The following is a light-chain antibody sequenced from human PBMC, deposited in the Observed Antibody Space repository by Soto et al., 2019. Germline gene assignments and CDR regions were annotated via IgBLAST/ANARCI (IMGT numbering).Light chain of an antibody. CDR3: QTWGTGIEV. Sequence: QSVLTQSPSASASLGASVKLTCTLSSGHSSYTIAWHQQQPEKGPRYLMTLNSDGSHSKGDGIPDRFSGSSSGAERYLSISSLQSEDEADYYCQTWGTGIEVFGGVTKVTVL. V-gene: IGLV4-69*01. J-gene: IGLJ3*02. CDR2: LNSDGSH. CDR1: SGHSSYT.